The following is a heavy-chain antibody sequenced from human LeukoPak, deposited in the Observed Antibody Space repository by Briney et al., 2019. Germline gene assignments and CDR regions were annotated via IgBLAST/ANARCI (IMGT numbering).Heavy chain of an antibody. V-gene: IGHV3-30*03. J-gene: IGHJ4*02. CDR2: ISYDGSNK. D-gene: IGHD3-22*01. CDR3: ARDFSSYYANSAYYGDTWFDY. CDR1: GFTFSSYG. Sequence: QSGGSLRLSCAASGFTFSSYGMSWVRQAPGKGLEWVAVISYDGSNKYYADSVKGRFTISRDNSKNTLYLQMNSLRAEDTAVYYCARDFSSYYANSAYYGDTWFDYWGQGTLVTASS.